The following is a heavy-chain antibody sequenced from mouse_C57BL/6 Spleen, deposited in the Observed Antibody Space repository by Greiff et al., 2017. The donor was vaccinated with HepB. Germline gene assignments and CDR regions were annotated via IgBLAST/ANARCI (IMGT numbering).Heavy chain of an antibody. CDR1: GFTFSDYG. Sequence: EVMLVESGGGLVKPGGSLKLSCAASGFTFSDYGMHWVRQAPEKGLEWVAYISSGSSTIYYADTVKGRFTISRDNAKNTLFLKKTSLRSEDTAMYYCARKSVITTVVATHYYAMDYWGQGTSVTVSS. CDR2: ISSGSSTI. CDR3: ARKSVITTVVATHYYAMDY. J-gene: IGHJ4*01. D-gene: IGHD1-1*01. V-gene: IGHV5-17*01.